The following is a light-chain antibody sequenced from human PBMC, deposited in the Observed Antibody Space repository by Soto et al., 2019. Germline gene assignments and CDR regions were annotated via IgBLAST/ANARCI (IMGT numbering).Light chain of an antibody. V-gene: IGKV1-39*01. CDR2: GAS. CDR3: QQGSRTLT. J-gene: IGKJ4*01. CDR1: QSIDRY. Sequence: DIQMTQSPSSPSASVGDRVTITCRASQSIDRYLNWYQQKPGTAPKLLISGASSLRSGVPSRFSGSGSGTDFTLTINSLQPEDFATYYCQQGSRTLTFGGGTKVDIK.